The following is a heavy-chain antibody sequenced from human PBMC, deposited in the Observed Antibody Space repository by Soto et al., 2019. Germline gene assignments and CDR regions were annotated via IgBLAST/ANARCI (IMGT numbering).Heavy chain of an antibody. D-gene: IGHD6-13*01. J-gene: IGHJ4*02. Sequence: SETLSLTCAVYGGSFSGYYWSWIRQPPGKGLEWIGEINHSGSTNYNPSLKSRVTISVDTSKNQFSLKLSSVTAADTAVYYCARVPLSAAGFYWGQGTLVTVSS. CDR2: INHSGST. V-gene: IGHV4-34*01. CDR1: GGSFSGYY. CDR3: ARVPLSAAGFY.